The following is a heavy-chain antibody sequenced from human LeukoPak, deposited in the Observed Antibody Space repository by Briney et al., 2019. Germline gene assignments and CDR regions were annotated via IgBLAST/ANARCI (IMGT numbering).Heavy chain of an antibody. V-gene: IGHV4-61*08. CDR1: GDSVSGYGFY. CDR3: ARVAQGRHQIPAPVIIFDI. D-gene: IGHD1-1*01. J-gene: IGHJ3*02. Sequence: ASETLSLTCTVSGDSVSGYGFYWSWIRQPPGRGLEWIGYVSYSGNTNYSPSLKSRISISVDTSKSQFSLELSSVTAADTAVYYCARVAQGRHQIPAPVIIFDIWGQGTMVTVSS. CDR2: VSYSGNT.